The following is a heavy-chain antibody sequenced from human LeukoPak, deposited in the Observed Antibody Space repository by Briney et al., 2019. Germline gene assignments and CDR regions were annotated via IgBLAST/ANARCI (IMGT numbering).Heavy chain of an antibody. CDR3: VKGYCSSTSCSYYYYYGMDV. J-gene: IGHJ6*04. CDR2: ISSSGGST. V-gene: IGHV3-64D*06. D-gene: IGHD2-2*01. CDR1: GFTFSSYA. Sequence: GGSLRLSCSASGFTFSSYAMHWVRQAPGKGLEYVSAISSSGGSTYYADSVKGRFTISRDNSKNTLYPQMSSLRAEDTAVYYCVKGYCSSTSCSYYYYYGMDVWGKGTTVTVSS.